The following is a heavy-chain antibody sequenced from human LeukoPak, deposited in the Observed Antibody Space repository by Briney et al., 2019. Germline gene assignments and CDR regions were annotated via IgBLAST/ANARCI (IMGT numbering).Heavy chain of an antibody. D-gene: IGHD1-14*01. CDR3: ARAPAPIKYNIDY. V-gene: IGHV1-2*02. CDR1: GYTFTAYY. Sequence: GASVKVSCKASGYTFTAYYMHWVRQAPGQGLEWMGWISPNSGATSYAQKFQGRLTLTRDTSINTVYMELSSLISDDTAVFYCARAPAPIKYNIDYWGQGTLVTVSS. J-gene: IGHJ4*02. CDR2: ISPNSGAT.